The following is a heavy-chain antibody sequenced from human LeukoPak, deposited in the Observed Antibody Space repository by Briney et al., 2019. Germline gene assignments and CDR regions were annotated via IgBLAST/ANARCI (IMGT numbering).Heavy chain of an antibody. D-gene: IGHD3-9*01. CDR1: GGSFSGYY. Sequence: SETLSLTCAVYGGSFSGYYWSWIRQPPGEGLEWSGEINHSGSTNYNPSLKSRVTISVETSKNQVSLKLSSVTPADTAVYYCARNGLRYFDWLMPDYFDYWGQGTLVTVSS. V-gene: IGHV4-34*01. CDR2: INHSGST. CDR3: ARNGLRYFDWLMPDYFDY. J-gene: IGHJ4*02.